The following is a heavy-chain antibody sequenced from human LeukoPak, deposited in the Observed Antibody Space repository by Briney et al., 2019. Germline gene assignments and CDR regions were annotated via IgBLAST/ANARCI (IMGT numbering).Heavy chain of an antibody. J-gene: IGHJ4*02. CDR1: GFTFSSHA. CDR3: AKLSQYYESSAYMDY. V-gene: IGHV3-23*01. CDR2: ISGSGGTT. Sequence: GGSLRLSCAASGFTFSSHAMSWVRQAPGKGLEWVSAISGSGGTTYYADSVKGRFTISRDNSKNTLYLQMNSLTVEDTALYYCAKLSQYYESSAYMDYWGQGTLVSVSS. D-gene: IGHD3-22*01.